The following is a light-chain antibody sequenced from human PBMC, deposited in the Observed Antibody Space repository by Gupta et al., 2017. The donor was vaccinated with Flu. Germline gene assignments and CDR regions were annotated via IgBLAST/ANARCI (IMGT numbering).Light chain of an antibody. CDR2: AAS. CDR3: RQNALSPQT. Sequence: AVQMTQSPSSLSASVGDRVTITCRASRDIRNDVGWYQQKPGKAPQLLIFAASRLQSGVPSRFSGSGVGSDFTLTINSLQPEDFATDYCRQNALSPQTFGQGTTVEVK. CDR1: RDIRND. V-gene: IGKV1-6*02. J-gene: IGKJ1*01.